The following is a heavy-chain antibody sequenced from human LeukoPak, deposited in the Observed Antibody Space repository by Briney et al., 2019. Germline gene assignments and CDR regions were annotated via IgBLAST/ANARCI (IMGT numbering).Heavy chain of an antibody. D-gene: IGHD2-15*01. V-gene: IGHV1-69*04. CDR2: IIPILGIA. J-gene: IGHJ4*02. CDR1: GGTFSSYA. Sequence: SVKVSCKASGGTFSSYAISSVRQAPGQGLEWMGRIIPILGIANYAQKFQGRVTITADKSTSTAYMELSSLRSEDTAVYYCASVSGGSFDYWGQGTLVTVSS. CDR3: ASVSGGSFDY.